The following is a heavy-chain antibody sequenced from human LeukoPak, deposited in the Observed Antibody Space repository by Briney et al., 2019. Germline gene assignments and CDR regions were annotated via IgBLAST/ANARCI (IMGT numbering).Heavy chain of an antibody. V-gene: IGHV4-59*01. Sequence: AETLSLTCTVSGGSISSYYWSWIRQPPGKGLEWIGYIFYSGSTNYNPSLKSRVTISVDTSKNQFSLKLSSVTAADTAVYYCARVFSYPLRAPFDPWGQGTLVTVSS. CDR3: ARVFSYPLRAPFDP. D-gene: IGHD3-3*01. CDR2: IFYSGST. CDR1: GGSISSYY. J-gene: IGHJ5*02.